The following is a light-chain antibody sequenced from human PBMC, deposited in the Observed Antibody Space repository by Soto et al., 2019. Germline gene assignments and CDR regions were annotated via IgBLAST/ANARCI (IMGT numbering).Light chain of an antibody. CDR2: GAS. Sequence: EIVLTQSPGTLSLSPGERATLSCRASQSVSSSFLAWYQQKPGQAPRLLIYGASSRATGIPDRFSGSGSGTDVTLTISRLEPEDVAVYYCQQYGSSPLTFGQGTKLEIK. V-gene: IGKV3-20*01. J-gene: IGKJ2*01. CDR1: QSVSSSF. CDR3: QQYGSSPLT.